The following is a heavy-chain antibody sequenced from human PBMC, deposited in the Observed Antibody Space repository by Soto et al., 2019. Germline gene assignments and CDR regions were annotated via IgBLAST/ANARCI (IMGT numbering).Heavy chain of an antibody. J-gene: IGHJ4*02. CDR1: GGSISIFY. Sequence: QVQLQESGPGLVKPSETLSLTCTVSGGSISIFYWNWIRQPPGKGLEWIGYVHYSGTTSYNPSLKSRDSISLDTSKNQFSLRLTSVTAADTAVYYCARRWSGTDYWGQGTLVTVSS. CDR2: VHYSGTT. CDR3: ARRWSGTDY. D-gene: IGHD3-10*01. V-gene: IGHV4-59*01.